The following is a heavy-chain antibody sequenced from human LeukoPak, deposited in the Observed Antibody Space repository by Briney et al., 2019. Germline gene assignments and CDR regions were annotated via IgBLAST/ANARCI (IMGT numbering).Heavy chain of an antibody. V-gene: IGHV3-21*01. D-gene: IGHD3-9*01. CDR2: ISSSSSYI. CDR3: ARVAHFDRGMDV. Sequence: GGSLRLSCAASGFTFSSYSMNWVRQAPGKGLEWVSSISSSSSYIYYADSVKGRFTISRDNAKNSLYLQMNSLRAEDTAVYFCARVAHFDRGMDVWGQGTTVTVSS. J-gene: IGHJ6*02. CDR1: GFTFSSYS.